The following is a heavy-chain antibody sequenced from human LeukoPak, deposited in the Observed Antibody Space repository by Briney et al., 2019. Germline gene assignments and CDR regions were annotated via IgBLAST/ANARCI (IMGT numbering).Heavy chain of an antibody. CDR1: GGSFSGYY. Sequence: SETLSPTCAVYGGSFSGYYWSWIRQPPGKGLEWIGEINHSGSTNYNPSLKRRVTISVDTSKNQFSLKLSSVTAADTAVYYCARWADSSGYRIDYWGQGTLVTVSS. D-gene: IGHD3-22*01. CDR3: ARWADSSGYRIDY. J-gene: IGHJ4*02. CDR2: INHSGST. V-gene: IGHV4-34*01.